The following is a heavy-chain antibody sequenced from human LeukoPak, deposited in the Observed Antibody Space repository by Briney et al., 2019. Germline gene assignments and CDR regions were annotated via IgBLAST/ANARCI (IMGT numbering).Heavy chain of an antibody. CDR1: GFTFSDYY. CDR3: ARDDYYYSMDV. J-gene: IGHJ6*02. V-gene: IGHV3-7*01. CDR2: IKQDGSEK. Sequence: GGSLGLSCAASGFTFSDYYMNWIRQAPGKGLEWVANIKQDGSEKYYVDSVKGRFTISRDNAKNSMYLQMNSLRAEDTAVYYCARDDYYYSMDVWGQGNTVTVSS.